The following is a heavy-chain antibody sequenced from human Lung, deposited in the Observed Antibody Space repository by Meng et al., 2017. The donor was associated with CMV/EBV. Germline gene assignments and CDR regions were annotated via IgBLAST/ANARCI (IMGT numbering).Heavy chain of an antibody. CDR3: TREGFDY. CDR1: GYTFNDYW. J-gene: IGHJ4*02. Sequence: QAQLVQSGVEVRKPGTSVKLSCKTSGYTFNDYWIHWVRQAPGQGLEWMGRIKPRTGDTSYAQKFRGRLTVTRDTPISTVYMEVNSLTSDDTAVYYCTREGFDYWGQGALVTVSS. CDR2: IKPRTGDT. V-gene: IGHV1-2*06.